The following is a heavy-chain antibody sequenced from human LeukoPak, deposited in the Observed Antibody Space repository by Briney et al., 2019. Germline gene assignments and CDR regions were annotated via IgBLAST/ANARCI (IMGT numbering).Heavy chain of an antibody. D-gene: IGHD5-24*01. CDR1: GFTFSSYG. J-gene: IGHJ3*02. CDR3: ARDTDGYSTAFDAFDI. V-gene: IGHV3-21*01. Sequence: GGSLRLSCAASGFTFSSYGMHWVRQAPGKGLEWVSSISSSSSYIYYADSVKGRFTISRDNAKNSLYLQMNSLRAEDTAVYYCARDTDGYSTAFDAFDIWGQGTMVTVSS. CDR2: ISSSSSYI.